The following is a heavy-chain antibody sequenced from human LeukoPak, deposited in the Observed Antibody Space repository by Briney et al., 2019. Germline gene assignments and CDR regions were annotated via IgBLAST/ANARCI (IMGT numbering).Heavy chain of an antibody. V-gene: IGHV3-30*18. J-gene: IGHJ6*02. Sequence: GESLRLSCAASGFTFSSYGMHWVRQAPGKGLDWEAVISYDGSNKYYADSVKGRFTISRDNSKNTLHQQMHSLRAEDTAVYYCAKDVELQYIVVVPAAIRYYYYYVMDVWGQGTTVTVSS. CDR1: GFTFSSYG. D-gene: IGHD2-2*01. CDR2: ISYDGSNK. CDR3: AKDVELQYIVVVPAAIRYYYYYVMDV.